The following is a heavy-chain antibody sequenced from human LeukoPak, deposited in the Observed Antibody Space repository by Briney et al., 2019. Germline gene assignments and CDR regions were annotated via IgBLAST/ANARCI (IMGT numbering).Heavy chain of an antibody. Sequence: LSGGSLRLSCAASGFTFSGYAMSWVRRAPGKGLEWVSAFSRSGDYTYYADSVKGRFIISRDNSKNTLFLQMSRLRAEDTASFYCARFGDHCSGGSCYPGTNAFDIWGQGTMVTVSS. CDR1: GFTFSGYA. V-gene: IGHV3-23*01. CDR2: FSRSGDYT. J-gene: IGHJ3*02. CDR3: ARFGDHCSGGSCYPGTNAFDI. D-gene: IGHD2-15*01.